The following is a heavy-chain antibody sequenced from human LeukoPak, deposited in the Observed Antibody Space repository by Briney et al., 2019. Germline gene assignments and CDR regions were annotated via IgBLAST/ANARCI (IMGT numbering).Heavy chain of an antibody. D-gene: IGHD2-2*01. CDR2: IYYSGST. J-gene: IGHJ5*02. CDR1: GGSISSHY. CDR3: AARQLYCSSTSCYFDP. V-gene: IGHV4-59*11. Sequence: PSETLSLTCTVSGGSISSHYWSWIRQPPGKGLEWIGYIYYSGSTNYNPSLKSRVTISVDTSKNQFSLKLSSVTAADMAVYYCAARQLYCSSTSCYFDPWGQGTLVTVSS.